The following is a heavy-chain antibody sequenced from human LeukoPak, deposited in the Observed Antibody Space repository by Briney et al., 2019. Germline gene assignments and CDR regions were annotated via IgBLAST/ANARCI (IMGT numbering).Heavy chain of an antibody. CDR1: GYTFTSYG. CDR3: ARTGALAKYCSGGSCYSHYYYYMDV. D-gene: IGHD2-15*01. CDR2: ISAYNGNT. V-gene: IGHV1-18*01. J-gene: IGHJ6*03. Sequence: ASVKVSCKASGYTFTSYGISWVRQAPRQGLERMGWISAYNGNTNYAQKLQGRVTMTTDTSTSTAYMELRSLRSDDTAVYYCARTGALAKYCSGGSCYSHYYYYMDVWGKGTTVTVSS.